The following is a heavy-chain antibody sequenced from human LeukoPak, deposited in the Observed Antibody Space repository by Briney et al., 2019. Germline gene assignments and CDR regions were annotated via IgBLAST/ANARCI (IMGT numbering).Heavy chain of an antibody. V-gene: IGHV4-34*01. D-gene: IGHD2-2*01. CDR1: GGSFSGYY. CDR2: INHSGST. J-gene: IGHJ6*02. Sequence: SETLSLTCAVYGGSFSGYYWSRIRQPPGKGLEWIGEINHSGSTNYNPSLKSRVTISVGTSKNQFSLKLSSVTAADTAVYYCARGNVVVPAATRDYYYYYGMDVWGQGTTVTVSS. CDR3: ARGNVVVPAATRDYYYYYGMDV.